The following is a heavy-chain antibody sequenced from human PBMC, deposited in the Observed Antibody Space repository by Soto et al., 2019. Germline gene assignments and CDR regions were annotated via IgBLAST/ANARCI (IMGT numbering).Heavy chain of an antibody. V-gene: IGHV1-58*01. CDR1: GFTFTSSA. J-gene: IGHJ6*02. CDR3: AASTTVKRWVYYGMDV. Sequence: QMQLVQSGPEVKKPGTSVKVSCKASGFTFTSSAVQWVRQARGQRLEWIGWIVVGSGNTNYAQKFQERVTITRDMSTSTAYMELSSLRSEDTAVYYFAASTTVKRWVYYGMDVWGQGTTVTVSS. D-gene: IGHD4-4*01. CDR2: IVVGSGNT.